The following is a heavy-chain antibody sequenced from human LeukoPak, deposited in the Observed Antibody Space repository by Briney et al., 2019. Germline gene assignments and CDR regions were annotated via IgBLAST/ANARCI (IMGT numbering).Heavy chain of an antibody. J-gene: IGHJ6*03. CDR3: ARGGAYYYSMDV. Sequence: GGSLRLSCLGSDFIFTKYWMNWVRQASGKGLEWVANIREDGNKDNYIDSVRGRFTISRDNAKNSLCLQMNSLRAEDTAVYYCARGGAYYYSMDVWGKGTTVTVSS. V-gene: IGHV3-7*01. CDR2: IREDGNKD. CDR1: DFIFTKYW. D-gene: IGHD4/OR15-4a*01.